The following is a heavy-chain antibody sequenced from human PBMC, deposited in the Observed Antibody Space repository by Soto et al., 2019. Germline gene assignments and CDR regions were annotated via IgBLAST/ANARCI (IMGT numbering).Heavy chain of an antibody. J-gene: IGHJ5*02. CDR2: IIPAFGTA. CDR1: GGTFSNYA. CDR3: ARPIRYCYSAHCYYSMNPLDP. D-gene: IGHD2-2*01. Sequence: QVQLVQSGAEVKKPGSSVKVSCKASGGTFSNYAISWVRQAPGQGLEWMGGIIPAFGTANYAQKFQGRLTITADKSTITAYMELSSLRSEDTAVYYCARPIRYCYSAHCYYSMNPLDPCGQGTLVTVSS. V-gene: IGHV1-69*06.